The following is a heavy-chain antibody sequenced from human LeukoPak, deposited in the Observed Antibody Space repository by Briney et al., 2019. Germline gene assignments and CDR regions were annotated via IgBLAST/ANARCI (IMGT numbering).Heavy chain of an antibody. Sequence: GGSLRLSCAASGFTFSSHWMSWVRRAPGKGLEWVANIKQDGSEKYYVDSVKGRFTISRDNAKNSLYLQMNSLRAEDTAVYYCARDDFWSGYSIYYGMDVWGQGTTVTVSS. CDR3: ARDDFWSGYSIYYGMDV. J-gene: IGHJ6*02. D-gene: IGHD3-3*01. CDR2: IKQDGSEK. CDR1: GFTFSSHW. V-gene: IGHV3-7*01.